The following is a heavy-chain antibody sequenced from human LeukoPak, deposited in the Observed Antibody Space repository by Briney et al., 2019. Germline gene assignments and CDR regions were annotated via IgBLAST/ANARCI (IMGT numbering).Heavy chain of an antibody. CDR3: AREQGSGSYLFDY. V-gene: IGHV1-2*02. D-gene: IGHD1-26*01. CDR1: GYTFTNYY. J-gene: IGHJ4*02. CDR2: INPNSGGT. Sequence: ASVKVSCKASGYTFTNYYMHWVRQAPGQGLEWMGWINPNSGGTNYSQKFQGRVTMTRDTSISTAYMELSRLRSDDTAVYYCAREQGSGSYLFDYWGQGTPVTVSS.